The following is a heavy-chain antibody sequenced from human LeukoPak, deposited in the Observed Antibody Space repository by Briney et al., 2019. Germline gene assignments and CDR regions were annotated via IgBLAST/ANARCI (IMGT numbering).Heavy chain of an antibody. CDR2: ISSSSGTI. Sequence: GGSLRLSCAASEFTFSSYGMNWVRQAPGKGLEWVSYISSSSGTIYYADSVKGRFTISRDNAKNSLYLQMNSLRAEDTAVYYCARRTSSSVFYWFDPWGQGTLVTVSS. J-gene: IGHJ5*02. V-gene: IGHV3-48*01. D-gene: IGHD6-6*01. CDR3: ARRTSSSVFYWFDP. CDR1: EFTFSSYG.